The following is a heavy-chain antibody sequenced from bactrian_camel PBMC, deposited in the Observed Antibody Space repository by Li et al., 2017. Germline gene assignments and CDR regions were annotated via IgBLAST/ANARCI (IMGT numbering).Heavy chain of an antibody. D-gene: IGHD3*01. CDR2: IDSGGGST. CDR3: AAGSSRGVPFRERGYPY. CDR1: GFTFSTYA. J-gene: IGHJ4*01. Sequence: VQLVESGGGLVQPGGSLRLSCAASGFTFSTYAMSWVRQAPGKGLEWVSAIDSGGGSTYYADSVKGRFTVSEDNAKNTLFLQMNSLKPDDTAIYYCAAGSSRGVPFRERGYPYWGQGTQVTVS. V-gene: IGHV3S31*01.